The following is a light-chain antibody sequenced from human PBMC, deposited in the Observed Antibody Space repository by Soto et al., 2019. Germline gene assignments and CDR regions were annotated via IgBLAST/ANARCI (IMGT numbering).Light chain of an antibody. CDR1: SSNVGAGYD. CDR3: QSYDTSLTGWV. CDR2: GNS. V-gene: IGLV1-40*01. Sequence: QSVLTQPPSVSGAPGQRVTISCTGSSSNVGAGYDVHWYQQVPGTAPKVLIYGNSNRPSGVPDRFSGSKSGTSASLAITGLQAEDEADYYCQSYDTSLTGWVFGGGTKLTVL. J-gene: IGLJ3*02.